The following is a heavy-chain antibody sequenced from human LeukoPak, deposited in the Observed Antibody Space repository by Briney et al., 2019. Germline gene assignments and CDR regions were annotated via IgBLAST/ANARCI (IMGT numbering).Heavy chain of an antibody. CDR2: FDPEDGET. J-gene: IGHJ4*02. Sequence: ASVKVSCEVSGYTLTELSMHWVRQAPGKGLEWMGGFDPEDGETIYAQKFQGRVTMTEDTSTDTAYMELSSLRSEDTAVYYCATVPRYDYVWGSYRFEYWGQGTLVTVSS. D-gene: IGHD3-16*02. CDR1: GYTLTELS. CDR3: ATVPRYDYVWGSYRFEY. V-gene: IGHV1-24*01.